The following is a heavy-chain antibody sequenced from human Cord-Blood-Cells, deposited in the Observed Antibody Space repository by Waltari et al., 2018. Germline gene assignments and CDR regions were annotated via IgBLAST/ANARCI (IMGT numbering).Heavy chain of an antibody. J-gene: IGHJ4*02. CDR1: GGSFSGYY. CDR2: INHSGST. V-gene: IGHV4-34*01. D-gene: IGHD1-1*01. CDR3: ARQPETTYCFDY. Sequence: QVQLQQWGAGLLKPSETLSLTCAVYGGSFSGYYWSWIRQPPGKGLEGIGEINHSGSTNYNPALESRVTISVDTSKNQFSLKLSSVTAADTAVYYCARQPETTYCFDYWGQGTLVTVSS.